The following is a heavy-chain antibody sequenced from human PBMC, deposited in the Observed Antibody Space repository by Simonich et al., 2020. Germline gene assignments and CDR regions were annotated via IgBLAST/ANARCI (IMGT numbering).Heavy chain of an antibody. Sequence: QVQLVQSGAEVKKPGASVKVSCKASGYTFTGYYMHWVQQAPGQGLEWVRWINPKSRGTNYEKKIQGRVTMTRDTSISTAYMELSRLSSDDTAVYYCARDRAARYYYYYYMDVWGKGTTVTVSS. CDR1: GYTFTGYY. J-gene: IGHJ6*03. D-gene: IGHD6-6*01. CDR2: INPKSRGT. V-gene: IGHV1-2*02. CDR3: ARDRAARYYYYYYMDV.